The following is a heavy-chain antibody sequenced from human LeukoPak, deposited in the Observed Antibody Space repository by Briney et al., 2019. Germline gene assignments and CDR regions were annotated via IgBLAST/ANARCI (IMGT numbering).Heavy chain of an antibody. CDR2: IYPDDSNT. CDR3: ARLFRDGYNCDY. V-gene: IGHV5-51*01. D-gene: IGHD5-24*01. J-gene: IGHJ4*02. CDR1: GHYFPTFW. Sequence: GESLKISCKASGHYFPTFWIGWVRQMPGKGLEWMGIIYPDDSNTRYSPSFQGQVTISADKSISTAYLQWSSLKASDTAMYYCARLFRDGYNCDYWGQGTLVTVSS.